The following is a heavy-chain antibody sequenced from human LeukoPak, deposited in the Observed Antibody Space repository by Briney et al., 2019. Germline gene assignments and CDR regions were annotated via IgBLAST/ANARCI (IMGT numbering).Heavy chain of an antibody. CDR2: INHSGST. CDR1: GGSFSGYY. CDR3: ARGQFTWGY. J-gene: IGHJ4*02. D-gene: IGHD3-16*01. Sequence: SETLSLTCAVYGGSFSGYYWSWIRQPPGKGLEWIGEINHSGSTNYNPSLKSRVTISLDTSKNQFSLKLSSVTAADTAVYFCARGQFTWGYWGQGTLVTVSS. V-gene: IGHV4-34*01.